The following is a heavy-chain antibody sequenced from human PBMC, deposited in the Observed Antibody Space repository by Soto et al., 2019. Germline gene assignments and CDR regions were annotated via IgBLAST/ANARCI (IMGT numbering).Heavy chain of an antibody. CDR2: MYSAGTT. J-gene: IGHJ6*03. Sequence: EVHLVESGGGLVLPGGSLRLSCAASELTISDNYMNWVRQAPGKGLALVSVMYSAGTTYYADSVQGRFSISRHSSKNTLFLRMNSLRAEDTAVYYCARVPWNNGDYYYMDVWGKGTTVTVSS. CDR1: ELTISDNY. D-gene: IGHD1-1*01. CDR3: ARVPWNNGDYYYMDV. V-gene: IGHV3-53*04.